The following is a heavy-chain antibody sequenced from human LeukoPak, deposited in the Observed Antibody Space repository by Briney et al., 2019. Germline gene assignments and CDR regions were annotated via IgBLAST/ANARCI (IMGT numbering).Heavy chain of an antibody. Sequence: GGSLRLSCAASGFTFGSYGMHWIRQAPGKGLEWVAIIWYDGSRKYYLDSVKGRFTISRDNSKNMLYLQMSSLRAEDTAVYYCATVRGSDGNFYIDYWGQGTLVTVSS. CDR1: GFTFGSYG. CDR2: IWYDGSRK. CDR3: ATVRGSDGNFYIDY. J-gene: IGHJ4*02. V-gene: IGHV3-33*08. D-gene: IGHD2-15*01.